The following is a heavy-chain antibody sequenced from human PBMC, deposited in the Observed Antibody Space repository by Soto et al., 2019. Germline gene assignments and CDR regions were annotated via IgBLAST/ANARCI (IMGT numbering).Heavy chain of an antibody. J-gene: IGHJ3*02. V-gene: IGHV1-2*02. Sequence: QVQLVQSGAEVKKHGASVKVSCKASGYTFTGYYMHWVRQAPGQGLEWMGWINPNSGGTNYAQKFQGRVTMTRDTDISAAYMERRRLRSDDTAVYSCRGWYRMDRASAFDIWGKGTMVTVSS. D-gene: IGHD6-19*01. CDR3: RGWYRMDRASAFDI. CDR2: INPNSGGT. CDR1: GYTFTGYY.